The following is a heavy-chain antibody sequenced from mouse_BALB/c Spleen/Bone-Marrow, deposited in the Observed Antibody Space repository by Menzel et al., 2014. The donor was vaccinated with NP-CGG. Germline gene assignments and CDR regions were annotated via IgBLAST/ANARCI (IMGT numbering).Heavy chain of an antibody. CDR3: TRHDYAMDY. CDR2: IYPSDSYT. J-gene: IGHJ4*01. Sequence: VQLQESGAELVRPGASVKLSCKASGYTFTSYWINWVKQRPGQGLEWIGNIYPSDSYTNYNQKFKDKATLTVDKSSSTAYMQLSSPTSEDSAVYYCTRHDYAMDYWGQGTSVTVSS. CDR1: GYTFTSYW. V-gene: IGHV1-69*02.